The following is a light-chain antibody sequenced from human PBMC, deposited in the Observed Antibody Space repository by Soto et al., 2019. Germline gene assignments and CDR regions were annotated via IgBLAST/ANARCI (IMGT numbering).Light chain of an antibody. J-gene: IGKJ4*01. CDR3: QQYNSYPLT. V-gene: IGKV1-5*01. CDR1: QSIDRW. Sequence: DIHMAQSPSTLSASVGDRVTITCRASQSIDRWLAWYQQRPGRAPKLLIYDVANLETGVPSRFSGSGSETEFTLTISSLQPDDFAIYYCQQYNSYPLTFGGGTKV. CDR2: DVA.